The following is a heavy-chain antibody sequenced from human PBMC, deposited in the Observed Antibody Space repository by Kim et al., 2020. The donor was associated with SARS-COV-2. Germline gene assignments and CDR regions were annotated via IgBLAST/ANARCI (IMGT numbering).Heavy chain of an antibody. V-gene: IGHV5-51*01. D-gene: IGHD1-1*01. J-gene: IGHJ4*02. Sequence: KYSPSFQGRVTSSADKSISTAYLQWSSLKASDTAMYYCAMSGGATTPFDYWGQGTLVTVSS. CDR3: AMSGGATTPFDY.